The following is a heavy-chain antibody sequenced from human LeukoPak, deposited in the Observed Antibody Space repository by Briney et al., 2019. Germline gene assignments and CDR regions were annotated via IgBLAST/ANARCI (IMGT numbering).Heavy chain of an antibody. CDR2: INPNSGGT. V-gene: IGHV1-2*02. Sequence: GASVKVSCKASGYTFTGYYMHWVRQAPGQGLEWMGWINPNSGGTNYAQKFQGRVTMTRDTSISTAYMELSRLRSDDTAVYYCARRAGFGELLSLYHMDVWGKGTTVTVSS. CDR1: GYTFTGYY. D-gene: IGHD3-10*01. J-gene: IGHJ6*03. CDR3: ARRAGFGELLSLYHMDV.